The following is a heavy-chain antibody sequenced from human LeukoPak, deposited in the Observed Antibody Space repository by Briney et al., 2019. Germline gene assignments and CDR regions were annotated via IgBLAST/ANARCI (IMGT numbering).Heavy chain of an antibody. V-gene: IGHV3-23*01. D-gene: IGHD5-12*01. Sequence: PGGSLRLSCAASGFTFSSYSMSSVRPAPGKGLEWVSGITISDKTTYYADSVKGRFTISRDNSENTLYLQIKSLRAEDTAVYYGAKDPSMYGSGYIIRWGQGTLVIVSS. J-gene: IGHJ4*02. CDR2: ITISDKTT. CDR1: GFTFSSYS. CDR3: AKDPSMYGSGYIIR.